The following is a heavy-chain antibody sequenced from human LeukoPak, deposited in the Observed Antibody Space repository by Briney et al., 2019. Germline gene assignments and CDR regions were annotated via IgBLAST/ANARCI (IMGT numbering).Heavy chain of an antibody. CDR2: FIPILGTA. CDR3: AGIPVFGVVLHQEPV. Sequence: SVKVSCKASGGTFSDYALNWVRQAPGQGLEWMGVFIPILGTANSTQKFQGRVTITADISTNTVYMELSSLGSEDTAVYFCAGIPVFGVVLHQEPVWGKGTTVTVSS. CDR1: GGTFSDYA. J-gene: IGHJ6*04. D-gene: IGHD3-3*01. V-gene: IGHV1-69*10.